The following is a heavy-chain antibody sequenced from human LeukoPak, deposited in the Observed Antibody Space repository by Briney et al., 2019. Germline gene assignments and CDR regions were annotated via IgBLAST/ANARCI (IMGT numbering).Heavy chain of an antibody. CDR1: GFTFSDYS. Sequence: PGVSLRLSCAASGFTFSDYSMNWVRQAPGKGLEWVSYIISSSTTIYYAATVKGRVTISRDNAKNTLYLEMNSPRYEDTAVYYCTRRYGYIDYWGQGTLVTVSS. D-gene: IGHD3-10*01. J-gene: IGHJ4*02. CDR2: IISSSTTI. CDR3: TRRYGYIDY. V-gene: IGHV3-48*02.